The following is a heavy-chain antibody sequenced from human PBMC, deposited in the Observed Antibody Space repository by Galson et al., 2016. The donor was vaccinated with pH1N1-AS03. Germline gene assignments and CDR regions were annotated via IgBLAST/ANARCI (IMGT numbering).Heavy chain of an antibody. CDR3: AREWSAFDY. V-gene: IGHV4-4*08. J-gene: IGHJ4*02. Sequence: SLTCSVFGSTTSLFYWNWIRQPPGKGLEWIGYVYSTGSVNYNPSFKSRVPISVDTSKNQFSLKLRSMAAADTAVYYCAREWSAFDYWCQGTLVTVSS. CDR2: VYSTGSV. D-gene: IGHD2-8*01. CDR1: GSTTSLFY.